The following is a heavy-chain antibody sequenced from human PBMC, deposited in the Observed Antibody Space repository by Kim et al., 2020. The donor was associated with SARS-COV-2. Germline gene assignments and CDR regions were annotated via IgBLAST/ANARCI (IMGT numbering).Heavy chain of an antibody. CDR2: ISYDGSNK. CDR1: GFTFSSYA. Sequence: GGSLRLSCAASGFTFSSYAMHWVRQAPGKGLEWVAVISYDGSNKYYADSVKGRFTISRDNSKNTLYLQMNSLRAEDTAVYYCARPYSGSYYGYFDYWGQGTLFTVSS. J-gene: IGHJ4*02. V-gene: IGHV3-30-3*01. D-gene: IGHD1-26*01. CDR3: ARPYSGSYYGYFDY.